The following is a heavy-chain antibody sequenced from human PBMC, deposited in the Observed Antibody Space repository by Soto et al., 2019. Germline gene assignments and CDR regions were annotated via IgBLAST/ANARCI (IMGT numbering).Heavy chain of an antibody. CDR1: GFTLSSYS. V-gene: IGHV3-48*02. J-gene: IGHJ5*02. CDR3: AREGSNLNWFDP. Sequence: EVQLVESGGGLVQPGGSLRLSCAASGFTLSSYSMNWVRQAPGKGLEWVSYISSSSNTIYYADSVKGRFTISRDNAKNSLYLQRNSLRDEDTAVYYCAREGSNLNWFDPWGQGTLVTVSS. D-gene: IGHD4-4*01. CDR2: ISSSSNTI.